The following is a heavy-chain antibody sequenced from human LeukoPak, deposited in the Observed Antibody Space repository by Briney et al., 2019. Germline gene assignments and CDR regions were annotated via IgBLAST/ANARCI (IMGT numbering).Heavy chain of an antibody. V-gene: IGHV3-7*01. D-gene: IGHD5-12*01. J-gene: IGHJ4*02. CDR2: INQDGSEE. CDR1: GFTFSNYW. CDR3: VRDGGVSGYDLLDY. Sequence: GGSLRLSCAASGFTFSNYWMTWVRQAPGKGLEWVAHINQDGSEEHYMDSAKARFTISRDNAKNSLSLQMNSLRAEDTAVYYCVRDGGVSGYDLLDYWGQGTLVTVSS.